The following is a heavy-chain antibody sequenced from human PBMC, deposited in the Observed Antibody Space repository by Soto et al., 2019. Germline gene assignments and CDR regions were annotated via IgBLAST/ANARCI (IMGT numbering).Heavy chain of an antibody. CDR2: TSASGGST. CDR3: ARDRSTYCSSTTCSFDS. D-gene: IGHD2-2*01. CDR1: GFTFSSYA. V-gene: IGHV3-23*01. Sequence: GGSLRLSCAASGFTFSSYAMSWVRQAPGKGLEWVSVTSASGGSTYYVDSVTVRFTISRDNSKNTLYLQMNSLRAEDTAVYYCARDRSTYCSSTTCSFDSWGQGTLVTVSS. J-gene: IGHJ4*02.